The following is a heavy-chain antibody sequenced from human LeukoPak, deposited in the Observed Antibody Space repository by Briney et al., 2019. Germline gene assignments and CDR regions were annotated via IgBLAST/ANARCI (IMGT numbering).Heavy chain of an antibody. CDR3: ASLTVTGGSLSDY. CDR2: ISNSGSSK. Sequence: GGSLRLSCVASGFTFSNYDMNWVRQVPGKGLEWVSYISNSGSSKYYVDSVKGRFTISRDNAKNSLYLQMNSLRAEDTAVYYCASLTVTGGSLSDYWGQGTLVTVSS. V-gene: IGHV3-48*03. D-gene: IGHD2-15*01. CDR1: GFTFSNYD. J-gene: IGHJ4*02.